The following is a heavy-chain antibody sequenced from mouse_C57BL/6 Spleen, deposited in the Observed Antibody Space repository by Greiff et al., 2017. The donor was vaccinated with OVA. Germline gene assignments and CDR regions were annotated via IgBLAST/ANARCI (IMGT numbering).Heavy chain of an antibody. D-gene: IGHD1-1*01. Sequence: EVQLQQSGPELVKPGASVKISCKASGYTFTDYYMNWVKQSHGKSLEWIGDINPNNGGTSYNQKFKGKATLTVDKSSSTAYMELRSLTSEDSAVYYCARTITTVGYFDVWGTGTTVTVSS. CDR2: INPNNGGT. CDR3: ARTITTVGYFDV. J-gene: IGHJ1*03. CDR1: GYTFTDYY. V-gene: IGHV1-26*01.